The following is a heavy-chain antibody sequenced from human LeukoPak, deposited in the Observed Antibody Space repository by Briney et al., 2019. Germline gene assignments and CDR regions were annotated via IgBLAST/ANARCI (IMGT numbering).Heavy chain of an antibody. V-gene: IGHV3-48*01. CDR2: ISSSSSTI. CDR1: GFTFSSYS. J-gene: IGHJ4*02. Sequence: GGSLRLSCAASGFTFSSYSMNWVRQAPGKGLEWVSYISSSSSTIYYADSVKGRFTISRDNAKNSLYLQMSSLRAEDTAVYYCARDHLIYYDFWSGYLDYWGQGTLVTVSS. D-gene: IGHD3-3*01. CDR3: ARDHLIYYDFWSGYLDY.